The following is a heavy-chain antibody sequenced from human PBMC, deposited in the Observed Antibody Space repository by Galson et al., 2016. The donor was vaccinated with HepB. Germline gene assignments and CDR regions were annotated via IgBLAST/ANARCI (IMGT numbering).Heavy chain of an antibody. CDR3: TRDPFPGAFDV. CDR2: IWYDGSNK. J-gene: IGHJ3*01. CDR1: GITFRNYG. Sequence: SLRLSCAASGITFRNYGMHWVRQAPGKGLEWVAVIWYDGSNKNYVDSVKGRFTIPRDNSKNTLYLQMNSLRADDTAVYYCTRDPFPGAFDVWGQGTMVIVAS. D-gene: IGHD1-1*01. V-gene: IGHV3-33*01.